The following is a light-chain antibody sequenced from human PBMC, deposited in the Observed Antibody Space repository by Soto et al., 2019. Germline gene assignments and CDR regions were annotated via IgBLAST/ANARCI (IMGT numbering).Light chain of an antibody. Sequence: DIQMTQSPSTLSASVGDRVTITCRASQSISSWLAWYQQKPGTAPKLLIYKASSLETGGPSRFIGSGSGTEFTLTISSLQPDDFATYYCQQYNSYWTFGQGTKVEMK. CDR3: QQYNSYWT. J-gene: IGKJ1*01. V-gene: IGKV1-5*03. CDR2: KAS. CDR1: QSISSW.